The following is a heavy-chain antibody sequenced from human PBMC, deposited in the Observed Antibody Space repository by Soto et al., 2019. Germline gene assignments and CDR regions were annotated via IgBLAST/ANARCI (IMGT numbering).Heavy chain of an antibody. CDR1: GYTFTNYF. D-gene: IGHD2-15*01. CDR2: INPSIGTT. Sequence: ASVKVSCKASGYTFTNYFMHWVRQAPGQGLEWMGIINPSIGTTTYAQKFKGRVTMTRETSTSTVYMELSSLRSEDTAMYYCARAREVVAARIYYYGMDVWGQGTTVTVSS. J-gene: IGHJ6*02. CDR3: ARAREVVAARIYYYGMDV. V-gene: IGHV1-46*01.